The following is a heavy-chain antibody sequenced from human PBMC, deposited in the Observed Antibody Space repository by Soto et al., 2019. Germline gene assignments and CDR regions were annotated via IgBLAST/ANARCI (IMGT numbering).Heavy chain of an antibody. CDR1: GFSFSTYT. V-gene: IGHV3-21*01. CDR3: ARSSLGILRFLEWSVDY. CDR2: FSSSISYI. D-gene: IGHD3-3*01. Sequence: EVQLVESGGGLVKPGGSLRLSCAASGFSFSTYTMSWVRQAPGTGLEWVSSFSSSISYIYYSDSMTGRFTISRDTAKNSLFLQRNSLRLEDTAVYYCARSSLGILRFLEWSVDYWGQGTLVTVSS. J-gene: IGHJ4*02.